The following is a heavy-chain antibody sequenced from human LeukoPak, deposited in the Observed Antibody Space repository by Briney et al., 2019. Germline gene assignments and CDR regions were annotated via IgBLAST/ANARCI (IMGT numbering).Heavy chain of an antibody. V-gene: IGHV4-59*12. CDR1: GGSISSYY. Sequence: MPSETLSLTCTVSGGSISSYYWSWIRQPPGKGLEWIGYIYYSGSTNYNPSLKSRVTISVDTSKNQFSLKLSSVTAADTAVYYCARSTGAQQQLGYWGQGTLVTVSS. CDR3: ARSTGAQQQLGY. D-gene: IGHD6-13*01. J-gene: IGHJ4*02. CDR2: IYYSGST.